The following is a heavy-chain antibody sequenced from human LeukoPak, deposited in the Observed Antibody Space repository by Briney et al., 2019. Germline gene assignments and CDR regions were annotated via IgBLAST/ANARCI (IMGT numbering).Heavy chain of an antibody. J-gene: IGHJ4*02. CDR2: ICYSGST. CDR3: ARAMGGAGTVTDY. D-gene: IGHD6-13*01. CDR1: GGSIKSYY. Sequence: PSETLSLTCTVSGGSIKSYYWSWIRQPPGKGLEWIGQICYSGSTNYNPSLKSRVTISLDTSKNQFSLKLNSVTAADTAVYYCARAMGGAGTVTDYWGQGTLVTVSS. V-gene: IGHV4-59*01.